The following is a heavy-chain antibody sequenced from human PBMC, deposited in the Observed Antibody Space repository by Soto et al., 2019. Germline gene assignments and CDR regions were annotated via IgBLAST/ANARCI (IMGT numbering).Heavy chain of an antibody. CDR2: ISSGSTNI. Sequence: PGGSLRLSCAASGFTFSGFYMSWIRQAPGKGLEWISYISSGSTNIFYADSVKGRFTVSRDNAKNSVYLQMDSLRAEDTAVYYCARDRNAAGSDYWGQGTLVTVSS. CDR3: ARDRNAAGSDY. CDR1: GFTFSGFY. J-gene: IGHJ4*02. D-gene: IGHD1-1*01. V-gene: IGHV3-11*01.